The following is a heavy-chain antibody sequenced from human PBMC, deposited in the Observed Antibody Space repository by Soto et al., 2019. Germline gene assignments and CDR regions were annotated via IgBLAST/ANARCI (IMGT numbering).Heavy chain of an antibody. CDR3: ARWSAIVGGAEALDV. J-gene: IGHJ3*01. CDR2: LSAYNGDT. D-gene: IGHD1-26*01. V-gene: IGHV1-18*01. Sequence: QVQLVQSGAEVKKPGASVRVSCKTSGYTFINYGITWVRQAPGQGLEWMGWLSAYNGDTSSSEKLQDRFTMTTDTSTNTVYMDLRSLTSDDTAVYYCARWSAIVGGAEALDVWGQETRVIVSS. CDR1: GYTFINYG.